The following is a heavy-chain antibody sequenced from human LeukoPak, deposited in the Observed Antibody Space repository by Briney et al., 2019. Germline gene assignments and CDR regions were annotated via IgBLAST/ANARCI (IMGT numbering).Heavy chain of an antibody. Sequence: GASVKVSCKASGYTFTGYYMHWVRQAPGQGLEWMGWINPNSGDTNSVQKFQGRVSMTRDTSISTTYLELSRLRSDDTAVYYCARDGALDYWGQGTLVTVSS. CDR3: ARDGALDY. D-gene: IGHD3-16*01. V-gene: IGHV1-2*02. J-gene: IGHJ4*02. CDR2: INPNSGDT. CDR1: GYTFTGYY.